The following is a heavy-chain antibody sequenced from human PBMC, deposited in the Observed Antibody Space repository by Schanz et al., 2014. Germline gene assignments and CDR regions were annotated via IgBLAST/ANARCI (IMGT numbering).Heavy chain of an antibody. CDR2: IWYDENNK. Sequence: QVQLVKSGGGVVQFGRSLRLSCVASGFTFSSYGMHWVRQAPGKGLEWVAVIWYDENNKYYADSVKGRFTMSRDNSKNTLYLQMNSLRTEDTAVYYCASPSGYSDYGTYFDFWGQGTLVTVSS. CDR1: GFTFSSYG. J-gene: IGHJ4*02. V-gene: IGHV3-33*01. CDR3: ASPSGYSDYGTYFDF. D-gene: IGHD5-12*01.